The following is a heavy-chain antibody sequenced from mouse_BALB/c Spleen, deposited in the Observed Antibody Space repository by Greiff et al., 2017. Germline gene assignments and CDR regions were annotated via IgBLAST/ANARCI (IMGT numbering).Heavy chain of an antibody. J-gene: IGHJ3*01. D-gene: IGHD1-1*01. CDR1: GFTFSSFG. Sequence: EVKLMESGGGLVQPGGSRKLSCAASGFTFSSFGMHWVRQAPEKGLEWVAYISSGSSTIYYADTVKGRFTISRDNPKNTLFLQMTSLRSEDTAMYYCARSGLQYGYFAYWGQGTLVTVSA. V-gene: IGHV5-17*02. CDR3: ARSGLQYGYFAY. CDR2: ISSGSSTI.